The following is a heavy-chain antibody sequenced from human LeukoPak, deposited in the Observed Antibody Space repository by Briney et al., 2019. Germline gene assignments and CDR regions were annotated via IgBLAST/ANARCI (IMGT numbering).Heavy chain of an antibody. Sequence: GGSLRLSCAASGFTFSNYAMHWVRQAPGKGLEWVPLISSGGTYEYYADSVKGRFTISRDNSKNTLYLQLNSMRAEDTAVYYCARDSTYYYDSGSSGPHYFDNWGQGTLVTVSS. CDR3: ARDSTYYYDSGSSGPHYFDN. V-gene: IGHV3-30*01. CDR2: ISSGGTYE. D-gene: IGHD3-10*01. J-gene: IGHJ4*02. CDR1: GFTFSNYA.